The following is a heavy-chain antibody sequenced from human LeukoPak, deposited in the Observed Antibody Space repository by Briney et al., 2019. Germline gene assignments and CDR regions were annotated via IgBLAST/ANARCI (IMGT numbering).Heavy chain of an antibody. D-gene: IGHD1-14*01. V-gene: IGHV3-48*03. J-gene: IGHJ4*02. CDR1: GFTFSSYE. CDR3: ASPPGGGRIY. Sequence: PGGSLRLSCAASGFTFSSYEMNWVRQAPGKGLEWVSHISSSGSTIYYADSVKGRFTISRDNAKNSLYLQMNSLRAEDTAVYYCASPPGGGRIYWGQGTLVTVSS. CDR2: ISSSGSTI.